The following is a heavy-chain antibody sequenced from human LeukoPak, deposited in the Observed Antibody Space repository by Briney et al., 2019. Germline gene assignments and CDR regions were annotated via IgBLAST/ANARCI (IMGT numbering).Heavy chain of an antibody. CDR3: ARAPKSGYFQH. CDR1: GGSISSGGYS. D-gene: IGHD3-10*01. Sequence: PSQTLSLTCAVSGGSISSGGYSWSWIRQPPGKGLEWIGYIYHSGSTYYNPSLKSRVTISVDRSKNQFSLKLSSVTAADTAVYYCARAPKSGYFQHWGQGTLVTVSS. V-gene: IGHV4-30-2*01. J-gene: IGHJ1*01. CDR2: IYHSGST.